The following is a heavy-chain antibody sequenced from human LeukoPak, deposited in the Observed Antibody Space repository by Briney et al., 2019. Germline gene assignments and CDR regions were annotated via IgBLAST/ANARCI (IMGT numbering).Heavy chain of an antibody. CDR2: ISSSSSYI. D-gene: IGHD3-10*01. CDR1: GFTFSSYS. V-gene: IGHV3-21*01. CDR3: AGDAYYGSGSYYFDY. Sequence: PGGSLRLSCAASGFTFSSYSMNWVRQAPGKGLEWVSSISSSSSYIYYADSVKGRFTISRDNAKNSLYLQMNSLRAEDTAVNYCAGDAYYGSGSYYFDYWGQGTLVTVSS. J-gene: IGHJ4*02.